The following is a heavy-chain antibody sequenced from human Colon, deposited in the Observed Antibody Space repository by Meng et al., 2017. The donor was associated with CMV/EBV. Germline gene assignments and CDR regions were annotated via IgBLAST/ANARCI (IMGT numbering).Heavy chain of an antibody. J-gene: IGHJ5*02. V-gene: IGHV2-5*02. CDR1: GFSLTTSPVG. Sequence: QSTLKESGPTLVKPTQTLTLTCTFSGFSLTTSPVGVGWIRRPPGKALEWLALIFWDDMKRYNSSLASRLTVTKDTSKNQVVLTMTNMDPVDTATYYCAHTSGRDCATPDCHIRYFDPWGQGTLVTVSS. CDR3: AHTSGRDCATPDCHIRYFDP. D-gene: IGHD2-15*01. CDR2: IFWDDMK.